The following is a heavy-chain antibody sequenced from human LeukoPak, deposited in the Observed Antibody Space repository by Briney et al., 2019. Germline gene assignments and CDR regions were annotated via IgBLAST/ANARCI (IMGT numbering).Heavy chain of an antibody. CDR2: IYYSGST. CDR1: GGSISSYY. J-gene: IGHJ4*02. V-gene: IGHV4-59*01. D-gene: IGHD3/OR15-3a*01. Sequence: PSETLSLTCTVSGGSISSYYWSWIRQPPGKGLEWIGYIYYSGSTYYNPSLKSRVTISVDTSKNQFSLKLSSVTAADTAVYYCARSHSVWTSFDYWGQGTLVTVSS. CDR3: ARSHSVWTSFDY.